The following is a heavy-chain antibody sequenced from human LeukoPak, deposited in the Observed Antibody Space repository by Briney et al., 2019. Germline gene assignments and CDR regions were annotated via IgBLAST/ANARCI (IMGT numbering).Heavy chain of an antibody. D-gene: IGHD3-3*01. CDR2: IYYSGST. J-gene: IGHJ6*02. Sequence: PSETLSLTCTVSGGSISSYYWSWIRQPPGKGLEWIGYIYYSGSTNYNPSLKSRVTISVDTSKNQFSLKLSSVTAADTAVYYCAGTYYDFWSGYPQNYYYYGMDVWGQGTTVTVSS. V-gene: IGHV4-59*01. CDR3: AGTYYDFWSGYPQNYYYYGMDV. CDR1: GGSISSYY.